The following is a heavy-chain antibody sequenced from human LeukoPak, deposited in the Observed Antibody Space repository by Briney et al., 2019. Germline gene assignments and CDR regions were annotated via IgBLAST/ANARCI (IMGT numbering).Heavy chain of an antibody. CDR1: GYTFTSYD. V-gene: IGHV1-8*01. CDR2: MNLNSGNT. J-gene: IGHJ6*03. D-gene: IGHD6-6*01. CDR3: ARGKYSRAGYYMDV. Sequence: ASVKVSCKASGYTFTSYDINWVRQATGQGLEWMGWMNLNSGNTGYAQKFQGRVTMTRNTSISTAYMELSRLRSDDTAVYYCARGKYSRAGYYMDVWGKGTTVTVSS.